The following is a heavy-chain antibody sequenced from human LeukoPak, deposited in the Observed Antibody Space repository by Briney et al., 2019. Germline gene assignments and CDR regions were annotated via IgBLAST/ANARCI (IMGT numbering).Heavy chain of an antibody. CDR1: GGSISRDY. CDR2: IYYSGST. V-gene: IGHV4-59*01. CDR3: ARGALSGCDY. D-gene: IGHD1-26*01. Sequence: PSETLSLTCTVSGGSISRDYWRWIRQPPGKGLEWIGYIYYSGSTNYNPSLKSRVTISVDTSKNQFSLKLSSVTAADTAVYYCARGALSGCDYWGQGTLVTVSS. J-gene: IGHJ4*02.